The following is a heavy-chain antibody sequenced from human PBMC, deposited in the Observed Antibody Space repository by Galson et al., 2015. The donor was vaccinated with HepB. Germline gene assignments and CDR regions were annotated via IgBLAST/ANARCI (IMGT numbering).Heavy chain of an antibody. J-gene: IGHJ4*02. CDR2: ISGSGGST. V-gene: IGHV3-23*01. CDR3: AKSLSRCSGGSCDHADFDY. D-gene: IGHD2-15*01. CDR1: GFTFSSYA. Sequence: SLRLSCAASGFTFSSYAMSWVRQAPGKGLEWVSAISGSGGSTYYADSVKGRFTISRDNSKNTLYLQMNSLRAEDTAVYYCAKSLSRCSGGSCDHADFDYWGQGTLVTVSS.